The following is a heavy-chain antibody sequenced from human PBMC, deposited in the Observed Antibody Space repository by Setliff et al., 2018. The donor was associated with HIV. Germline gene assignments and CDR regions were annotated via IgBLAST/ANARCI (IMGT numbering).Heavy chain of an antibody. D-gene: IGHD3-3*01. CDR1: GGSIISGSYY. J-gene: IGHJ4*02. CDR3: ARGGLGVVTSFDS. Sequence: SETLSLTCSVSGGSIISGSYYWSWIRQHPGKGLEWIGYIHYSGNTYNNPSLNSRLSISVDTSKNKFSLKLCSLTAADTAVYYCARGGLGVVTSFDSWGPGTLVTVSS. CDR2: IHYSGNT. V-gene: IGHV4-31*03.